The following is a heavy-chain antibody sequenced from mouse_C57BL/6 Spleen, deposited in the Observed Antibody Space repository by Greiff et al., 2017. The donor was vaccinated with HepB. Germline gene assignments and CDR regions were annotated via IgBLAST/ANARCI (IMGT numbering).Heavy chain of an antibody. CDR1: GFNIKDYY. D-gene: IGHD1-1*01. CDR3: ARPAYYGTTWFAY. CDR2: IDPEDGET. Sequence: VQLKESGAELVKPGASVKLSCTASGFNIKDYYMHWVKQRTEQGLEWIGRIDPEDGETKYAPKFQGKATIPADTSSNTAYLQLSSLTSEDAAVYYCARPAYYGTTWFAYWGQGTLVTVSA. J-gene: IGHJ3*01. V-gene: IGHV14-2*01.